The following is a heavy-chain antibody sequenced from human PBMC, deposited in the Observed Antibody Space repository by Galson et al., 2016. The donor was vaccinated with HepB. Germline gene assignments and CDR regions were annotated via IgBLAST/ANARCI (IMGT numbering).Heavy chain of an antibody. V-gene: IGHV5-51*01. D-gene: IGHD2/OR15-2a*01. J-gene: IGHJ6*02. CDR1: GYNFAGHW. CDR3: ASPHTTRSQYYYGMDV. Sequence: QSGAEVKKPGESLKISCKASGYNFAGHWIAWVRQMPGKGLEWMGIVYPGDSNTLYSPSFQDRISISADKSINTAYLQWSSLKASDTAMYYCASPHTTRSQYYYGMDVWGQGTTVTVSS. CDR2: VYPGDSNT.